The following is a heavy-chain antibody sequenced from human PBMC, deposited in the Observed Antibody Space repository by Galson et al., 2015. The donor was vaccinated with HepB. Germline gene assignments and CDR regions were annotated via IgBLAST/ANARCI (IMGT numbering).Heavy chain of an antibody. Sequence: LSLTCTVSGGSVSSASYYWSWIRQPPGKGLEWVGYISYSGRTNYNPSLTSRVTISVDTSKNHFSLQLSSVTAADTAVYYCARVSLRWGAATFDYWGQGTLVPVSP. D-gene: IGHD1-26*01. CDR2: ISYSGRT. V-gene: IGHV4-61*03. CDR1: GGSVSSASYY. CDR3: ARVSLRWGAATFDY. J-gene: IGHJ4*02.